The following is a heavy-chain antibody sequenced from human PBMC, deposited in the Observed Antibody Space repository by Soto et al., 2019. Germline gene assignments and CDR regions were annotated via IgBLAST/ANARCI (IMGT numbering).Heavy chain of an antibody. V-gene: IGHV3-23*01. Sequence: EVQLLESGGDLVQPGGSLRLSCAASGFSFGGYGMSWVRQAPGKGLEWVSALSGSGSTTYYADSVRGRFIISRDNSRDTLLLQMNRLRAGDRGVYFCAKASRGYAGYDLDYWGQGTVVTVSP. CDR2: LSGSGSTT. CDR1: GFSFGGYG. D-gene: IGHD5-12*01. CDR3: AKASRGYAGYDLDY. J-gene: IGHJ4*02.